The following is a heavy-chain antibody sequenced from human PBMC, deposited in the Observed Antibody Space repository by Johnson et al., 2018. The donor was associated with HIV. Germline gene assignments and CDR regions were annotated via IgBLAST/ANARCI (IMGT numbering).Heavy chain of an antibody. V-gene: IGHV3-30-3*01. CDR1: AYTSSSYA. CDR3: ERVPSATIAEAGHHIDN. Sequence: QMLLVESGGGVVQPGRSLRLSCAASAYTSSSYAMHWFRQAPGNGLEWVAVISYDANNKYYADSVKGRFTISRDNSKNTLYLQMNGLRAEDTAVYYCERVPSATIAEAGHHIDNWGQGTMVTV. CDR2: ISYDANNK. D-gene: IGHD6-19*01. J-gene: IGHJ3*02.